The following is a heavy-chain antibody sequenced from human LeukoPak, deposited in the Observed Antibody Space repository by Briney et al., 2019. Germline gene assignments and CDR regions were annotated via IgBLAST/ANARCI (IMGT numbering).Heavy chain of an antibody. J-gene: IGHJ4*02. V-gene: IGHV4-39*01. D-gene: IGHD2-15*01. CDR1: GGSISSSSYY. CDR2: IYYSGST. Sequence: PSETLSLTCTVSGGSISSSSYYWGWIRQPPGKGLEWIGSIYYSGSTYYNPSLKSRVTISVDTSKNQFSLKLSSVIAADTAVYYCARQRGTYAFSDYWGQGTLVTVSS. CDR3: ARQRGTYAFSDY.